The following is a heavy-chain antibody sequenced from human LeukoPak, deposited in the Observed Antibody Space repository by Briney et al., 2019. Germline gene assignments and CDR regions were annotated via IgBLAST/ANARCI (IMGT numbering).Heavy chain of an antibody. Sequence: GASLKVSCTASGYTFTGYYMHWVRQAPGQGLGWMGWINPNSGGTNYAQKFQGRVTMTRDTSISTAYMELSRLRSDDTAVYYCATSSSWRRYYYYMDVWGRGTTVIVSS. CDR1: GYTFTGYY. CDR3: ATSSSWRRYYYYMDV. D-gene: IGHD6-6*01. V-gene: IGHV1-2*02. CDR2: INPNSGGT. J-gene: IGHJ6*03.